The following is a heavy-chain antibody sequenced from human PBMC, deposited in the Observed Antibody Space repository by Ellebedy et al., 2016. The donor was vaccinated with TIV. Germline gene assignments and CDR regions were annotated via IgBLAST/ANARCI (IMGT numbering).Heavy chain of an antibody. CDR1: GFTFSTYA. Sequence: GESLKISCVGSGFTFSTYAMAWVRQTPGKGLEWVSGTYGGGGTNYYADSVRGRFTISRDNSKKTLSLQMNSLSADDTSVYYCGKGRGGGSDSSTHRYYFDYWGQGTLVTASS. D-gene: IGHD2-2*01. CDR2: TYGGGGTN. CDR3: GKGRGGGSDSSTHRYYFDY. J-gene: IGHJ4*02. V-gene: IGHV3-23*01.